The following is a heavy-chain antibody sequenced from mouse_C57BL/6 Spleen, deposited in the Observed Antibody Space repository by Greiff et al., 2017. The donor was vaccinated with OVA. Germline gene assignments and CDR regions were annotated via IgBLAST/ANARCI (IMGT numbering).Heavy chain of an antibody. J-gene: IGHJ3*01. CDR1: GFTFSDFY. D-gene: IGHD1-1*01. Sequence: EVKVVESGGGLVQSGRSLRLSCATSGFTFSDFYMEWVRQAPGKGLEWIAASRNKANDYTTEYSASVKGRFIVSRDTSQSILYLQMNALRAEDTAIYYCARDAYYGSLFAYWGQGTLVTVSA. CDR2: SRNKANDYTT. CDR3: ARDAYYGSLFAY. V-gene: IGHV7-1*01.